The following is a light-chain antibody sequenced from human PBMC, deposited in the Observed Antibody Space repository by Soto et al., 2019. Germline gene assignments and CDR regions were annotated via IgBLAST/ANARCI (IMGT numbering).Light chain of an antibody. CDR1: QSVSSRY. CDR3: QQYRTSPPLYT. Sequence: LTQSPGTLSLSPGERATLSCRASQSVSSRYLGWYQQKPGQAPRLLIYAASTRATGISGRFSGSGCGTDFTLTISSLEPADFAVYYCQQYRTSPPLYTFGQGTKLEI. CDR2: AAS. V-gene: IGKV3-20*01. J-gene: IGKJ2*01.